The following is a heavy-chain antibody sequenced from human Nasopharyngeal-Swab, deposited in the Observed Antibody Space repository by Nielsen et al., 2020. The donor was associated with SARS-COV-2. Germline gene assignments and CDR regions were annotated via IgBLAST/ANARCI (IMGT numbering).Heavy chain of an antibody. Sequence: GESLKISCAASGFTFSSYAMHWVRQAPGKGLEWVAVISYDGSNKYYADSVKGRFTISRDSSKNTLYLQMNSLRAEDTAVYYCARDIADPRYGDYVLDYWGQGTLVTVSS. CDR2: ISYDGSNK. CDR1: GFTFSSYA. CDR3: ARDIADPRYGDYVLDY. J-gene: IGHJ4*02. D-gene: IGHD4-17*01. V-gene: IGHV3-30*04.